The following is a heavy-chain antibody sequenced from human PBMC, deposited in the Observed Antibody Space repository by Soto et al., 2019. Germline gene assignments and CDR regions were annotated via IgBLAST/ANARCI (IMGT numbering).Heavy chain of an antibody. CDR3: ARVNDDIWGSPLGY. V-gene: IGHV3-7*01. CDR2: IKQDESEK. CDR1: GFTCSRYW. Sequence: EVQLVESGGGLVQPGGSLRLSCAASGFTCSRYWMSWVRQAPGKGLEWVANIKQDESEKYYVDSVRGRFTISSDNAKNSLFLQMDSLGDEDTAVYYCARVNDDIWGSPLGYWGQGTLVPVSS. D-gene: IGHD3-16*01. J-gene: IGHJ4*02.